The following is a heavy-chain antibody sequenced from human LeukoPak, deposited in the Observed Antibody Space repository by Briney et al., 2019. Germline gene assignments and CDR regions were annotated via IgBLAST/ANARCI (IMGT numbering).Heavy chain of an antibody. CDR3: ASSILGYCSGGSCYPHY. V-gene: IGHV4-34*01. CDR1: GGSFSGYY. J-gene: IGHJ4*02. D-gene: IGHD2-15*01. Sequence: PSETLSLTCAVYGGSFSGYYWSWIRQPPGKGLEWIGEINHCGSTNYNPSLKSRVTISVDTSKNQFSLKLSSVTAADTAVYYCASSILGYCSGGSCYPHYWGQGTLVTVSS. CDR2: INHCGST.